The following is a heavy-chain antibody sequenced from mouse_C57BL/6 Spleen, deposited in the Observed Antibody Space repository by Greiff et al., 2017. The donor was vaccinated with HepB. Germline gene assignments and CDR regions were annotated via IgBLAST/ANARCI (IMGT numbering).Heavy chain of an antibody. CDR3: ARTPAYYAMDY. CDR1: GYAFSSSW. J-gene: IGHJ4*01. Sequence: VQLQQSGPELVKPGASVKISCKASGYAFSSSWMNWVKQRPGKGLEWIGRIYPGDGDTNYNGKFKGKATLTADKSSSTAYMQLSSLTSEDSAIYFCARTPAYYAMDYWGQGTSVTVSS. V-gene: IGHV1-82*01. CDR2: IYPGDGDT.